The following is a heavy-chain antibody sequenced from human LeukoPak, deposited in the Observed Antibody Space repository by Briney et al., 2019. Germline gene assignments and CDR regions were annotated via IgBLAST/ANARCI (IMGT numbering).Heavy chain of an antibody. Sequence: GGSLRLSCAASGFTFGSYAMSWVRQAPGKGLEWVSVIYSGGSTYYAYSVKGRFTISRDNSKNTLYLQMNSLRAEDTAVYYCARDSSIGSGDYWGQGTLVTVSS. CDR3: ARDSSIGSGDY. J-gene: IGHJ4*02. D-gene: IGHD1-26*01. CDR1: GFTFGSYA. CDR2: IYSGGST. V-gene: IGHV3-53*01.